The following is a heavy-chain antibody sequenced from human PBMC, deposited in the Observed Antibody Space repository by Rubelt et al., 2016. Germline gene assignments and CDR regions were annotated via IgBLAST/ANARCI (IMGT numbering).Heavy chain of an antibody. V-gene: IGHV3-30*04. CDR3: ASEGSTVTTRDYYYYGMDV. J-gene: IGHJ6*02. CDR2: ISYDGSNK. Sequence: APGKGLEWVAVISYDGSNKYYADSVKGRFTISRDNSKNTLYLQMNSLRAEDTAVYYCASEGSTVTTRDYYYYGMDVWGQGTTVTVSS. D-gene: IGHD4-17*01.